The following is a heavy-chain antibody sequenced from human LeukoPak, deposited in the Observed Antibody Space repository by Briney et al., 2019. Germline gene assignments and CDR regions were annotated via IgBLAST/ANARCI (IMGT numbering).Heavy chain of an antibody. V-gene: IGHV4-59*01. CDR1: GGSLSSYY. Sequence: PSETLSLTCTVSGGSLSSYYWSWIRQPPGKGLEWIGYLYYSGTTNYNPSLKSRVTISVDMSKNQFSLKLSSVTAADTAVYYCARGRDNADWYFDLWGRGTLVTVSS. D-gene: IGHD2-2*01. CDR2: LYYSGTT. CDR3: ARGRDNADWYFDL. J-gene: IGHJ2*01.